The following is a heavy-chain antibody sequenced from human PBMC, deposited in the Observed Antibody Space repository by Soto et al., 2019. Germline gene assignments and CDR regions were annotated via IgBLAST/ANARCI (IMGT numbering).Heavy chain of an antibody. D-gene: IGHD1-26*01. CDR1: GGTFNTYT. CDR2: IMTLYAKP. J-gene: IGHJ6*02. V-gene: IGHV1-69*01. Sequence: QVQLVQSGAEVKKPGSSVKVSCKASGGTFNTYTISWVRQVPGQGLEWMGGIMTLYAKPTYAKPFRGRLTIAADEHTSTVYMELSSLRSEDTALYYCASLNNWSSGDGRIDVWGRGTAVSVSS. CDR3: ASLNNWSSGDGRIDV.